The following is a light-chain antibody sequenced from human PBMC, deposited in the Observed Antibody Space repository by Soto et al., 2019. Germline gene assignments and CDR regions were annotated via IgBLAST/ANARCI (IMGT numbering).Light chain of an antibody. J-gene: IGKJ2*01. V-gene: IGKV1-39*01. CDR3: QESYTSLRT. Sequence: DIQMTQSPSSLSASVGDRVTITCRASQSINSYLSWYQQKPGTAPSLLIYAASNLQGGVPSRFGGSGSGAAFTLNITSLQPEDFATYYCQESYTSLRTFGQGTNLEI. CDR2: AAS. CDR1: QSINSY.